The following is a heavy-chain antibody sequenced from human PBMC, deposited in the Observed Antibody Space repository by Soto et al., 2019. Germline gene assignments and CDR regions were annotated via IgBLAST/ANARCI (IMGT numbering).Heavy chain of an antibody. CDR2: IYWDDHK. J-gene: IGHJ5*02. CDR3: AQGNFDYSRPTVGWFDP. D-gene: IGHD6-13*01. V-gene: IGHV2-5*02. Sequence: QITLKESGPPRVPPTQTLTLTCTAPGFSLSTPGVGVGWIRLPPGKALECLALIYWDDHKSYSPSLGSRLTITKDPTKNQVVLTLTNMDPVDAGIYYCAQGNFDYSRPTVGWFDPWGQGMQVTVSS. CDR1: GFSLSTPGVG.